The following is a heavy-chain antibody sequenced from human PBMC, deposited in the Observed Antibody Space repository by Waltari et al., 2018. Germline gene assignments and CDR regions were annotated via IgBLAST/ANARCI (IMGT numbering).Heavy chain of an antibody. CDR3: ARGGRFAHYDFWSGYFGY. CDR1: GGSFSGYY. J-gene: IGHJ4*02. V-gene: IGHV4-34*01. D-gene: IGHD3-3*01. CDR2: INHSGST. Sequence: QVQLQQWGAGLLKPSETLSLTCAVYGGSFSGYYWSWIRQPPGQGLEWIGEINHSGSTNYNPSLKSRVTISVDTSKNQCSLKLSAVTAADTAVYYCARGGRFAHYDFWSGYFGYWGQGTLVTVSS.